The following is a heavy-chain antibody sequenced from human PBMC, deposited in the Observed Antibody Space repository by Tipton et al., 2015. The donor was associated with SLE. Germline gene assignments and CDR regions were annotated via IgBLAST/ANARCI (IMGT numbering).Heavy chain of an antibody. J-gene: IGHJ4*02. CDR3: ARGGSIYGTRALDY. D-gene: IGHD1-26*01. CDR1: GGSFSDHY. V-gene: IGHV4-34*01. Sequence: TLSLTCAVYGGSFSDHYWRWTWIRQPQPPGKGLEWIGEIDRRGNTKYNPSLKSRVAISVDTSRNQFSLRLSSVTAADTAMYYCARGGSIYGTRALDYWGQGTLVTVSS. CDR2: IDRRGNT.